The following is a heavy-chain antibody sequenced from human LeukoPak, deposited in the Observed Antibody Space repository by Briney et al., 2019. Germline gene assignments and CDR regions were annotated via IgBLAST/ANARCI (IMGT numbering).Heavy chain of an antibody. CDR2: ISGSGGST. V-gene: IGHV3-23*01. CDR1: GFTFSSYA. CDR3: ATTPLWFGELPDDY. J-gene: IGHJ4*02. D-gene: IGHD3-10*01. Sequence: PGGSLRLSCAASGFTFSSYAMSWVRQAPGKGLEWVSAISGSGGSTYYADSVKGRITISRDNSKNTLYLQMNSLRAEDTAVYYCATTPLWFGELPDDYWGQGTLVTVSS.